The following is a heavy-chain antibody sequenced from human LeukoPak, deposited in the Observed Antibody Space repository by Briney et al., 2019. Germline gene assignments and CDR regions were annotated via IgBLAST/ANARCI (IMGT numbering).Heavy chain of an antibody. V-gene: IGHV1-2*02. CDR1: GYILTELS. J-gene: IGHJ4*02. CDR3: ARAEALSDNSGYYEDW. D-gene: IGHD3-22*01. CDR2: INPNSGAT. Sequence: ASVKVSCKVSGYILTELSMHWARQAPGQGLEWMGWINPNSGATDYAQKFQGRVTMTRDTSISTAYMELSRLRSDDTAVYYCARAEALSDNSGYYEDWWGQGTLVTVSS.